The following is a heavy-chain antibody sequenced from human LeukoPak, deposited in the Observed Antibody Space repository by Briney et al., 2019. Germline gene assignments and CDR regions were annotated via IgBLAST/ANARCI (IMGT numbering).Heavy chain of an antibody. D-gene: IGHD6-6*01. J-gene: IGHJ3*02. CDR2: TSSSGTTI. CDR3: AREPGTSSSDAFDI. CDR1: GFTFSSYE. Sequence: GGSLRLSCAASGFTFSSYEMNWVRQAPGKGLEWLSYTSSSGTTIYYAGSVKGRFTISRDNAKNSLYLQMNSLRAEDTAIYYCAREPGTSSSDAFDIWGQGTKVTVSS. V-gene: IGHV3-48*03.